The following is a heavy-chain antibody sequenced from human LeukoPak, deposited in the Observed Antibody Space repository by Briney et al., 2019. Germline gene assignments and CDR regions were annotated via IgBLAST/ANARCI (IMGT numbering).Heavy chain of an antibody. V-gene: IGHV3-7*01. CDR2: IKQDGSEK. Sequence: PGGSLRLSCAASGFTFSSYWMSWVRQAPGKGLEWVANIKQDGSEKYYVDSVKGRFTISRDNAKNSLYLQMNSLGAEDTAVYYCARDPSSGWYLKGWFDPWGQGTLVTVSS. J-gene: IGHJ5*02. D-gene: IGHD6-19*01. CDR1: GFTFSSYW. CDR3: ARDPSSGWYLKGWFDP.